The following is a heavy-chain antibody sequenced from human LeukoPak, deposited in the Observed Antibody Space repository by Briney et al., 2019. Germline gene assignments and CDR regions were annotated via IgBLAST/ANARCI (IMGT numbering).Heavy chain of an antibody. D-gene: IGHD1-26*01. J-gene: IGHJ4*02. V-gene: IGHV3-33*01. CDR2: IYYDGSNQ. Sequence: GGSLRLSCVVSGLRFRNYGMHWVRQAPGRGLEWVAVIYYDGSNQYYVDSVKGRFTVSRDNAKNTLYLQMDSLRAEDTAVYYCATDRNSGKYYDYWGQGTLVTVSS. CDR1: GLRFRNYG. CDR3: ATDRNSGKYYDY.